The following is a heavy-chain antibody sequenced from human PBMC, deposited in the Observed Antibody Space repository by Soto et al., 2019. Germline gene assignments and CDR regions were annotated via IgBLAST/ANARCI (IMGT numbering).Heavy chain of an antibody. CDR2: IWYDGSNK. D-gene: IGHD6-13*01. Sequence: GGSLRLSCAASGFTFSSYGMHWVRQAPGKGLEWVAVIWYDGSNKYYADSVKGRFTISRDNSKNTLYLQMNSLRAEDTAVYYCARDSVLGIAAAGNYYYMDVWGKGTTVTVSS. CDR1: GFTFSSYG. V-gene: IGHV3-33*01. J-gene: IGHJ6*03. CDR3: ARDSVLGIAAAGNYYYMDV.